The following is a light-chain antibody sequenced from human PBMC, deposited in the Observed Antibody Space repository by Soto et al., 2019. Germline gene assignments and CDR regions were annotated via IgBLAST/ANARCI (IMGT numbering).Light chain of an antibody. CDR1: QSVGSN. CDR2: DAS. Sequence: IVMTQSPATLSVSPGERATLSCRASQSVGSNLAWFQQKPGQAPRLLIYDASTRATGIPARFSGSGSGTEFTLTISSLQSDDFALYYCQQYNNWPPWTFGQGTKVEIK. V-gene: IGKV3-15*01. CDR3: QQYNNWPPWT. J-gene: IGKJ1*01.